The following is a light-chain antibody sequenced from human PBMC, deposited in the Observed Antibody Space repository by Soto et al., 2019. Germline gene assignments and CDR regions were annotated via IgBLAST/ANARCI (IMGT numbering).Light chain of an antibody. V-gene: IGLV6-57*04. CDR2: EDD. CDR1: SGSIASNY. Sequence: NFMLPQPHSVSESPGKTVTISCTHTSGSIASNYVQWYQQRPGSAPSTVIYEDDQRPSGVPDRFSGSIDASSDSASLTISGLKTEDEAVYYCQSFDSSNSVLFGGGTKLTVL. CDR3: QSFDSSNSVL. J-gene: IGLJ2*01.